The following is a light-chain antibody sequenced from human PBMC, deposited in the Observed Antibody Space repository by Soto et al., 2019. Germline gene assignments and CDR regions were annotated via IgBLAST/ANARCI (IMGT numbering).Light chain of an antibody. CDR1: SSNIGNNF. Sequence: QSVLTQPPSASGTPGQRVTISCSGISSNIGNNFVTWYQQVTGTAPKLLIYTDDLRPSGVPDRFSGSKSGTAASLAVSGLQSDDEADYYCATWDDSLHGHVFGGGTKVTVL. V-gene: IGLV1-44*01. J-gene: IGLJ2*01. CDR3: ATWDDSLHGHV. CDR2: TDD.